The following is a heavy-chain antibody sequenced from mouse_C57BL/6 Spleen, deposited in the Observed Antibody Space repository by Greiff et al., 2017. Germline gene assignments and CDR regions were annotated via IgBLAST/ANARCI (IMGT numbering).Heavy chain of an antibody. J-gene: IGHJ1*03. Sequence: EVQLVESGPELVKPGASVKISCKASGYSFTDYNMNWVKQSNGKSLEWIGVINPNYGTTSYNQKFKGKATLTVDQSSSTAYMQLNSLTSEDSAVYYCAREGTLRDWYFDVWGTGTTVTVSS. CDR1: GYSFTDYN. CDR3: AREGTLRDWYFDV. CDR2: INPNYGTT. D-gene: IGHD3-3*01. V-gene: IGHV1-39*01.